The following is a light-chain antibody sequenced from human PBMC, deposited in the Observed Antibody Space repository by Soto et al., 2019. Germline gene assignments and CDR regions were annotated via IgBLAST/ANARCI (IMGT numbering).Light chain of an antibody. CDR2: DAS. CDR1: QSVTSTY. CDR3: QQYGTSPVT. Sequence: EIVLTQSPGTLSLSPGDRATLSCRASQSVTSTYVAWYQQKNGQAPRLLIFDASTRAPDIPDRFSGRGSGTDFTLTISSLEPEDFAVYFCQQYGTSPVTFGQGTKVEIK. J-gene: IGKJ1*01. V-gene: IGKV3-20*01.